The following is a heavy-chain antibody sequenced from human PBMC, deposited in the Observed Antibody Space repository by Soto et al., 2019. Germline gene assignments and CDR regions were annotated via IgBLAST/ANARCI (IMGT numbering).Heavy chain of an antibody. CDR3: ARGQRFSEWFDP. V-gene: IGHV4-4*07. CDR2: IYSSGST. CDR1: GGAISTYY. Sequence: SGNLSLTCTVSGGAISTYYWTWIRQTAGKGLEWIGRIYSSGSTKYNPALQSRVTMSLDTSNNQFSLRLTSVTAADTAVYYCARGQRFSEWFDPWGQGTLGNVS. D-gene: IGHD3-3*01. J-gene: IGHJ5*02.